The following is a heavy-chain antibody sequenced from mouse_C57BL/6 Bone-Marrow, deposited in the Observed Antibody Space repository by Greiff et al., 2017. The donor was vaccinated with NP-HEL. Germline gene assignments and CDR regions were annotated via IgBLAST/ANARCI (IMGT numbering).Heavy chain of an antibody. CDR1: GFTFSSYG. CDR2: ISSGGSYT. CDR3: ARSRIYWYFDV. J-gene: IGHJ1*03. Sequence: EVKVEESGGDLVKPGGSLKLSCAASGFTFSSYGMSWVRQTPDKRLEWVATISSGGSYTYYPDRVRGRCTISRDKAKNTLYLQMSSLKSEDTAMYYCARSRIYWYFDVWGTGTTVTVSS. D-gene: IGHD1-1*01. V-gene: IGHV5-6*02.